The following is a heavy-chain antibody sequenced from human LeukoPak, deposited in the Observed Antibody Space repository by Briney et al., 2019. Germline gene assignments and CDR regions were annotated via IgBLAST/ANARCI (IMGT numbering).Heavy chain of an antibody. CDR1: GFTFSSYA. J-gene: IGHJ4*02. D-gene: IGHD2/OR15-2a*01. CDR2: ISYDGSNK. V-gene: IGHV3-30-3*01. Sequence: PGRSLRLSCAASGFTFSSYAMHWVRQAPGKGLEWVAVISYDGSNKYYADSVKGRFTISRDNSKNTLYLQMNSLRAEDTAVYYCASLLSDYGDYWGQGTLVTVSS. CDR3: ASLLSDYGDY.